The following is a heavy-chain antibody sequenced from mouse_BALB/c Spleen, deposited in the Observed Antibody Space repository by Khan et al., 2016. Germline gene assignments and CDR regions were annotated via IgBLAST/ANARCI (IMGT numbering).Heavy chain of an antibody. V-gene: IGHV3-2*02. CDR3: ARGDYGSSSWFAY. D-gene: IGHD1-1*01. CDR2: ISYSGST. Sequence: EVQLQESGPGLVKPSQSLSLTCTVTGYSITSDYAWNWIRQFPGNKLEWMGYISYSGSTSYKPSLKSRISITRDTSKNQFFLQLNSVTTEDTATDYCARGDYGSSSWFAYWGQGTLVTVSA. J-gene: IGHJ3*01. CDR1: GYSITSDYA.